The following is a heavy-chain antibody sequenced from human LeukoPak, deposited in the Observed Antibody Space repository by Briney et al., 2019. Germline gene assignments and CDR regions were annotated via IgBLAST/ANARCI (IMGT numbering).Heavy chain of an antibody. CDR3: AKDGLFGVVIIHYYYYGMDV. CDR2: ISGSGGST. V-gene: IGHV3-23*01. CDR1: GFTFSSYA. J-gene: IGHJ6*02. Sequence: PGGSLRLSCAASGFTFSSYAMSWVRQAPGKGLEWVSAISGSGGSTYYADSVKGRFTISRDNSKNTLYLQMNSLRAEDTAVYYCAKDGLFGVVIIHYYYYGMDVWGQGTTVTVSS. D-gene: IGHD3-3*01.